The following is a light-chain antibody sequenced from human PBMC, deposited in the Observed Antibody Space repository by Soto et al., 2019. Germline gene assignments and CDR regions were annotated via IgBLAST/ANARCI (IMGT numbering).Light chain of an antibody. CDR2: DVS. Sequence: QSALTQPASVSGSPEQSITISCSGTSSDIGAYDYVSWYQQHPGRAPKLIIYDVSKRPSGVPYRFSGSKSGNAASLTVSGLQGEDEADYYCSSYAGSSWVFGGGTKLTVL. V-gene: IGLV2-8*01. J-gene: IGLJ3*02. CDR1: SSDIGAYDY. CDR3: SSYAGSSWV.